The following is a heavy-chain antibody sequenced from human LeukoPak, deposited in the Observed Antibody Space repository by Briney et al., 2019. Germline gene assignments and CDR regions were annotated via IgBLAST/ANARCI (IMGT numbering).Heavy chain of an antibody. CDR1: GGTFSSYA. Sequence: SVKVSCKASGGTFSSYAISWVRQAPGQGLEWMGGVIPIFGTANYAQKFQGRVTITADESTSTAYMELSSLRSEDTAVYYCARDRRYCTNGVCYYAFDIWGQGTMVTVSS. D-gene: IGHD2-8*01. CDR2: VIPIFGTA. CDR3: ARDRRYCTNGVCYYAFDI. V-gene: IGHV1-69*13. J-gene: IGHJ3*02.